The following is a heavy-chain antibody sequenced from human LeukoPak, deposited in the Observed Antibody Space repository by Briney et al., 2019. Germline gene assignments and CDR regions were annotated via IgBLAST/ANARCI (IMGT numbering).Heavy chain of an antibody. J-gene: IGHJ3*02. Sequence: ASVKVSCKASGYTFTGYYMHWVRRAPGQGLEWMGRINPNSGGTNYAQKFQGRVTMTRDTSISTAYMELSRLRSDDTAVYYCARDPGYSSADDAFDIWGQGTMVTVSS. CDR3: ARDPGYSSADDAFDI. CDR2: INPNSGGT. V-gene: IGHV1-2*06. D-gene: IGHD6-19*01. CDR1: GYTFTGYY.